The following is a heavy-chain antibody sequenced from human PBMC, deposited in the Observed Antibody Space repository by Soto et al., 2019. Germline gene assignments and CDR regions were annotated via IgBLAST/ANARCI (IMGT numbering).Heavy chain of an antibody. J-gene: IGHJ4*02. D-gene: IGHD1-26*01. V-gene: IGHV4-59*11. CDR1: GGSISSINNHFSNHY. CDR2: ISNIGFT. CDR3: AATPRY. Sequence: SETLSLTCTVSGGSISSINNHFSNHYCSWIRLSPGKGLGWIGYISNIGFTRYNPSLKSRVSISVDTSKNQISLNLTSVTAADTAVYYCAATPRYWGQETLVTVSS.